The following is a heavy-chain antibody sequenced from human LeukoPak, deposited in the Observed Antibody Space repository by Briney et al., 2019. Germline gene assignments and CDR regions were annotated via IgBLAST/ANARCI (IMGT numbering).Heavy chain of an antibody. CDR1: GYTFTGYY. D-gene: IGHD3-9*01. J-gene: IGHJ2*01. Sequence: GASVKVSCKASGYTFTGYYMHWVRQAPGLGLEWMGWISPNSGGTNYAQKFQGRVTMTRDTSISTAYMELSRLRSDDTAVYYCARQYSDILTGYHRGELYWYFDLWGRGTLVTVPS. CDR3: ARQYSDILTGYHRGELYWYFDL. V-gene: IGHV1-2*02. CDR2: ISPNSGGT.